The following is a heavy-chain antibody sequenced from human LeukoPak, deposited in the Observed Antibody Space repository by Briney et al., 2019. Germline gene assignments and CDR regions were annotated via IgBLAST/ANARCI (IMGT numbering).Heavy chain of an antibody. V-gene: IGHV4-34*01. J-gene: IGHJ4*02. CDR1: GGSFSGYY. CDR2: INHSGST. Sequence: SETLSLTCAVYGGSFSGYYWSWIRQPPGKGLEWIGKINHSGSTNYNPSLKSRVTISVDTSKNQFSLKLSSVTAADTAVYYCARLPYSSSPFDYWGQGTLVTVSS. CDR3: ARLPYSSSPFDY. D-gene: IGHD6-6*01.